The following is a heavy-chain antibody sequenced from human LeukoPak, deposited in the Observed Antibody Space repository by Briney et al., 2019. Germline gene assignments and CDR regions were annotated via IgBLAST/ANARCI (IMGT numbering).Heavy chain of an antibody. CDR3: ARPGDYYDSSGFDAFDI. Sequence: GESLKISCKASGYLFRKNWIGWVRQMPGKGLEWMGIIYPGDSDTRYSPSFQGQVTISADKSISTAYLQWSSLKASDTAMYYCARPGDYYDSSGFDAFDIWGQGTMVTVSS. V-gene: IGHV5-51*01. CDR1: GYLFRKNW. D-gene: IGHD3-22*01. J-gene: IGHJ3*02. CDR2: IYPGDSDT.